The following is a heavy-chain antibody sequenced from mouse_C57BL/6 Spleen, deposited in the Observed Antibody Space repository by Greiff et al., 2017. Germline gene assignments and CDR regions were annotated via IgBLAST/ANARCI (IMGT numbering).Heavy chain of an antibody. Sequence: LVKPGASVKMSCKASGYTFTDYNMHWVKQSHGKSLEWIGYINPNNGGTSYNQKFKGKATLTVNKSSSTAYMELRSLTSEDSAVYYCARENSLLLRYPDYWGQGTTLTVSS. J-gene: IGHJ2*01. CDR1: GYTFTDYN. CDR2: INPNNGGT. V-gene: IGHV1-22*01. D-gene: IGHD1-1*01. CDR3: ARENSLLLRYPDY.